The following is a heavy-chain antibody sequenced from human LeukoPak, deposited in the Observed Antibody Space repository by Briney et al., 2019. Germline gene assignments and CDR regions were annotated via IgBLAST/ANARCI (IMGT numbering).Heavy chain of an antibody. CDR2: ISSSSSYI. CDR3: ARAPHPYCSGGNCIYFDY. D-gene: IGHD2-15*01. CDR1: GFTFSSYS. Sequence: GGSLRLSCAASGFTFSSYSMNWVRQAPGKGLEWVSSISSSSSYIYYTDSVKGRFTLSRDNAKKSLYLQMNSLRAEDTAVYYCARAPHPYCSGGNCIYFDYWGQGTLVTVSS. V-gene: IGHV3-21*01. J-gene: IGHJ4*02.